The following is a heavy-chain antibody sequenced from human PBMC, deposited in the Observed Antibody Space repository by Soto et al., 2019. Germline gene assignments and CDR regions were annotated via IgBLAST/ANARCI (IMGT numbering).Heavy chain of an antibody. Sequence: ASVKVSCKASGYTFSSYDINWVRQATGQGLEWMGWINLNSGYTGYAQKFQGRVTMTRDNSIRTAFMELSSLTSDDTAVYYCARAKGDFDYWGQGPLVTVSS. CDR3: ARAKGDFDY. J-gene: IGHJ4*02. CDR2: INLNSGYT. CDR1: GYTFSSYD. V-gene: IGHV1-8*01.